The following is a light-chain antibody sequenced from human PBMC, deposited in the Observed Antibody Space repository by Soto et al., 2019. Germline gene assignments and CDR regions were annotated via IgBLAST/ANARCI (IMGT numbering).Light chain of an antibody. Sequence: DIQMTQSPSSLSASVGDRVTITCRASESISRHLNWYQQKPGKAPNLLIYAASTLQNGVPSRFSGRGSGTDFTLTISSLQPEDFAPYYCQQSYSTLSISFGQGTRLEIK. CDR2: AAS. CDR1: ESISRH. V-gene: IGKV1-39*01. J-gene: IGKJ5*01. CDR3: QQSYSTLSIS.